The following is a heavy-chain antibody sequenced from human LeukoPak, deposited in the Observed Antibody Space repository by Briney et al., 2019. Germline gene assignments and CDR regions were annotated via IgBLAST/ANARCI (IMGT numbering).Heavy chain of an antibody. CDR2: IIPFLGTV. CDR1: GGTFSRNG. J-gene: IGHJ4*02. Sequence: ASVKVSCKASGGTFSRNGFSWVRLAPGQRLEWMGRIIPFLGTVNYAQKFQDRVTITADKSTGTTYMQLISLRSDDTAMYYCASDGDDDILTGCLAHWGQGTLVTVSS. CDR3: ASDGDDDILTGCLAH. D-gene: IGHD3-9*01. V-gene: IGHV1-69*04.